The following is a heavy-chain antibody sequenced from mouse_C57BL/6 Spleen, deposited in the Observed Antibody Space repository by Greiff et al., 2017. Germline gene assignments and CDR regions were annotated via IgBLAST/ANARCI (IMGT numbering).Heavy chain of an antibody. CDR3: TTGDYYGSRAWFAY. D-gene: IGHD1-1*01. J-gene: IGHJ3*01. Sequence: VQLQQSGAELVRPGASVKLSCTASGFNIKDDYMHWVHQRPEQGLEWFGWIDPENGDTEYASNFQGKATITADTPSNTAYLQLSSLTSEDTAGYYCTTGDYYGSRAWFAYWGQGTLVTVSA. CDR1: GFNIKDDY. V-gene: IGHV14-4*01. CDR2: IDPENGDT.